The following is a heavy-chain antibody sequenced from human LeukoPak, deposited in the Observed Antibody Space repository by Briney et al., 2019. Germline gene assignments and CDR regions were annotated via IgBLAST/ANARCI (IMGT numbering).Heavy chain of an antibody. V-gene: IGHV3-33*06. Sequence: GGSLRLSCAASGLNFNDNDMDWGRQAPGKGLEWVAVIWDDGSNKYYAESVKGRFTISRDISKNMLYLQMNSLRVEDTAVYYCAKERGGQDWDFDLWGHGSLATVSS. CDR3: AKERGGQDWDFDL. CDR2: IWDDGSNK. CDR1: GLNFNDND. D-gene: IGHD3-10*01. J-gene: IGHJ2*01.